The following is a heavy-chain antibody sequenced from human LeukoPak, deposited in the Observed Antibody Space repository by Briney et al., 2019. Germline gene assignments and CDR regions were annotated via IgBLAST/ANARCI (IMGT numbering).Heavy chain of an antibody. J-gene: IGHJ4*02. CDR2: IRYDGSNK. D-gene: IGHD6-13*01. CDR1: GFTFSSYG. Sequence: GGSLRLSCAASGFTFSSYGMHWVRQAPGKELEWVAFIRYDGSNKYYADSVKGRFTISRDNSKNTLYLQMNSLRAEDTAVYYCAKDQWQQLVGKIDYWGQGTLVTVSS. CDR3: AKDQWQQLVGKIDY. V-gene: IGHV3-30*02.